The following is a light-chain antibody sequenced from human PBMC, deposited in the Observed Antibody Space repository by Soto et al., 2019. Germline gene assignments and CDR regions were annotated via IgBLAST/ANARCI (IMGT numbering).Light chain of an antibody. V-gene: IGKV1-8*01. J-gene: IGKJ2*01. Sequence: AIRMTQSPSSISASTGDRVTITCRASQGISSFLAWYQQKPGKAPKLLIYAAATLQRGAPSRFSASGSGTECTLTISRLQSEDFATYFCQQYLSSPYTFGQGTKLEI. CDR2: AAA. CDR1: QGISSF. CDR3: QQYLSSPYT.